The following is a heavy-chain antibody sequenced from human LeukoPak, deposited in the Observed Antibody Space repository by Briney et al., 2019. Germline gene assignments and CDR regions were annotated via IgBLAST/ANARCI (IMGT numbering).Heavy chain of an antibody. CDR3: ARDQSYGYPRDY. Sequence: ASVKVSCKASGYTFTGYYMHWVRQAPGQGLGWMGRINPNSGGTNYAQKFQGRVTMTRDTSISTAYMELSRLRSDDTAVYYCARDQSYGYPRDYWGQGTLVTVSS. CDR2: INPNSGGT. CDR1: GYTFTGYY. V-gene: IGHV1-2*06. D-gene: IGHD5-18*01. J-gene: IGHJ4*02.